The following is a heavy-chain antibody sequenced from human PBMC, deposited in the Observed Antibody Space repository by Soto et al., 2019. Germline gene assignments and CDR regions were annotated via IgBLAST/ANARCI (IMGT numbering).Heavy chain of an antibody. Sequence: PGESLKISCKGSGYSFTSYWIGWVRQMPGKGLEWMGIIYPGDSDTRYSPSFQGQVTISADKSISTAYLQWSSLKASDTAMYYCASSPVLRYFDWSLTMDVWGQGTTVTVSS. CDR2: IYPGDSDT. V-gene: IGHV5-51*01. J-gene: IGHJ6*02. CDR3: ASSPVLRYFDWSLTMDV. D-gene: IGHD3-9*01. CDR1: GYSFTSYW.